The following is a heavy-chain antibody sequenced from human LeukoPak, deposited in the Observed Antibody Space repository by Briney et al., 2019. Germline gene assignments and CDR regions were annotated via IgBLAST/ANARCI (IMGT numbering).Heavy chain of an antibody. CDR1: GVSISSYY. D-gene: IGHD5-18*01. J-gene: IGHJ4*02. CDR2: IYYSGNT. CDR3: AKVANGYSYYFDY. Sequence: PSETLSLTCTVSGVSISSYYWSWIRQPPGRGLEWIGYIYYSGNTNYNPSLKSRLTISVDTSKNQFSLKLNSVTAADTAVYYCAKVANGYSYYFDYWGQGTLVTVSS. V-gene: IGHV4-59*01.